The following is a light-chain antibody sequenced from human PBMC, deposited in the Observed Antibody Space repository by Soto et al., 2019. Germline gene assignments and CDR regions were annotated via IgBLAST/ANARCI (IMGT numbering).Light chain of an antibody. CDR1: QSISSY. V-gene: IGKV1-39*01. Sequence: DIQMTQSPSSLSASVGDRVTITCRASQSISSYLNWYQQKPGKAPNLLIFAASSLQSGVPSRFSGSGSGTDFTLTISRLQPEDSATYYCQQSYSTPVTFGQGTRLEIK. CDR3: QQSYSTPVT. J-gene: IGKJ2*01. CDR2: AAS.